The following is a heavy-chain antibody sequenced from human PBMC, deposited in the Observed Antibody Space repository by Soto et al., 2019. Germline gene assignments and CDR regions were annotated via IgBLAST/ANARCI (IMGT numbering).Heavy chain of an antibody. CDR1: GFAISRGYY. V-gene: IGHV4-38-2*02. D-gene: IGHD2-21*02. Sequence: SETLSLTCSVSGFAISRGYYWSRVRQPPGKGLEWIGSIYPSVSSYHNPSLATRLGLSIDASKNQFTLNLTSGTAADTALHFCAREKVGTTFFDTWGQGSQVTVSS. CDR3: AREKVGTTFFDT. CDR2: IYPSVSS. J-gene: IGHJ4*02.